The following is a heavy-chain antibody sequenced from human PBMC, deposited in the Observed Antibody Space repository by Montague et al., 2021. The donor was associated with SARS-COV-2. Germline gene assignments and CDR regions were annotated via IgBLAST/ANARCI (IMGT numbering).Heavy chain of an antibody. Sequence: SLRLSCAASEFTFSSYAMHWVRQAPGKGLEWVAVISYDGSNKYYADSVKGRFTISRDNSKNTLYLQMNSLRAEDTAVYYCARARFDSNPYYYYSMDVWGQGTTVTVSS. J-gene: IGHJ6*02. D-gene: IGHD4-11*01. V-gene: IGHV3-30-3*01. CDR1: EFTFSSYA. CDR2: ISYDGSNK. CDR3: ARARFDSNPYYYYSMDV.